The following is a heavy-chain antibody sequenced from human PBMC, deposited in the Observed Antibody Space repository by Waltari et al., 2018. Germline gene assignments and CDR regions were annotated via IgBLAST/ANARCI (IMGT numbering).Heavy chain of an antibody. CDR1: GGSISSGGYS. D-gene: IGHD6-13*01. V-gene: IGHV4-30-2*01. CDR2: IYHSGGT. Sequence: QLQLQESGSGLVKPSQTLSLTCTVSGGSISSGGYSWSWIRQPPGKGLEWIGYIYHSGGTYSTPPLKSRVTLLVDRSKNQFSLKLSSVTAADTAVYYCARVGTAGTAYFDHWGQGTLVTVSS. J-gene: IGHJ4*02. CDR3: ARVGTAGTAYFDH.